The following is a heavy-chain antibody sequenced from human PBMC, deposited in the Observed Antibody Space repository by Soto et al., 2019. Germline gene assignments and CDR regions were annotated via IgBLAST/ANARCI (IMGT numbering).Heavy chain of an antibody. CDR2: ISAYNGNT. CDR1: GYTFTSYG. D-gene: IGHD3-16*02. CDR3: ARDTYDYVWGSYRIDY. Sequence: ASVKVSCNASGYTFTSYGISWVRQAPGQGLEWMGWISAYNGNTNYAQKLQGRVTMTTDTSTSTAYMELRSLRSDDTAVYYCARDTYDYVWGSYRIDYWGQGTLVTVSS. V-gene: IGHV1-18*01. J-gene: IGHJ4*02.